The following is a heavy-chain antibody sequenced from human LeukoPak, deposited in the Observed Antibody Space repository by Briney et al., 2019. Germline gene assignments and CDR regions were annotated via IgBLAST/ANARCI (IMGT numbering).Heavy chain of an antibody. D-gene: IGHD3-10*01. CDR1: GGSISSSSYY. Sequence: SETLSLTCTVSGGSISSSSYYWGWIRQPPGKGLEWIGSIYYSGSTYYNPSLKSRVTISVDTSKNQFSLKLSSVTAADTAVYYCARHIGGSGSNNYFDYWGQGTLVTVSS. CDR2: IYYSGST. V-gene: IGHV4-39*01. CDR3: ARHIGGSGSNNYFDY. J-gene: IGHJ4*02.